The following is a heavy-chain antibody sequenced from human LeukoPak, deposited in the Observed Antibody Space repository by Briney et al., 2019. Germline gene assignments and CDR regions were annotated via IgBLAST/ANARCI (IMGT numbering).Heavy chain of an antibody. Sequence: GGSLRLSCVASGFIFSNTLMHWVRQAPGKGLVLIARINSDGSSATYVDSVEGRLTISKDNDKNSLYLEMNSLRVDDTAVYYCARGPQTADYWFDSWGQGTLVTVSS. CDR1: GFIFSNTL. CDR2: INSDGSSA. CDR3: ARGPQTADYWFDS. V-gene: IGHV3-74*03. D-gene: IGHD1-1*01. J-gene: IGHJ5*01.